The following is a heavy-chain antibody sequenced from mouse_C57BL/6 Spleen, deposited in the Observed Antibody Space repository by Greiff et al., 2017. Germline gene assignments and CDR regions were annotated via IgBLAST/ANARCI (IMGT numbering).Heavy chain of an antibody. D-gene: IGHD4-1*02. CDR3: ATSTGTGAMDY. J-gene: IGHJ4*01. Sequence: EVQLQESGPGLVKPSQSLSLTCSVTGYSITSGYYWNWIRQFPGNKLEWMGYISYDGSNNYNPSLKNRISITRDTSKNQFFLKLNSVTTEDTATYYCATSTGTGAMDYWGQGTSVTVSS. V-gene: IGHV3-6*01. CDR1: GYSITSGYY. CDR2: ISYDGSN.